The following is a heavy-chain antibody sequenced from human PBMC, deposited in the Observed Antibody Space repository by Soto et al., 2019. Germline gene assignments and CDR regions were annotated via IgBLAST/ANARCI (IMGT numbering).Heavy chain of an antibody. CDR1: GYTFTSYA. CDR2: INAGNGNT. CDR3: ARGYDFWGGMDV. D-gene: IGHD3-3*01. Sequence: QVQLVQSGAEEKKPGASAKVSCKASGYTFTSYAMHWVRQAPGQRLEWMGWINAGNGNTKYSQKFQGRVTITRDTSASTAYMELSSLRSEDTAVYYWARGYDFWGGMDVWGQGTTVTVSS. J-gene: IGHJ6*02. V-gene: IGHV1-3*05.